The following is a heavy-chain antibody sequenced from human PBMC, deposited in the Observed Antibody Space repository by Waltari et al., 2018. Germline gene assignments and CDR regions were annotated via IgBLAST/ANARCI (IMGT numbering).Heavy chain of an antibody. J-gene: IGHJ5*02. CDR1: GGSISSGGYS. D-gene: IGHD3-22*01. CDR2: IYHSGST. CDR3: ARSPLRDYYDSSGSPKEGGGWFDP. Sequence: ESGSGLVKPSQTLSLTCAVSGGSISSGGYSWSWIRQPPGKGLEWIGYIYHSGSTYYNPSLKSRVTISVDRSKNQFSLKLSSVTAADTAVYYCARSPLRDYYDSSGSPKEGGGWFDPWGQGTLVTVSS. V-gene: IGHV4-30-2*01.